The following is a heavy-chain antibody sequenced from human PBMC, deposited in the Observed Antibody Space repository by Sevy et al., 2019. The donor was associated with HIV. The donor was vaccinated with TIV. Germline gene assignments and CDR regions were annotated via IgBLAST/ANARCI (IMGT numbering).Heavy chain of an antibody. V-gene: IGHV3-48*03. CDR2: ISSSGSYI. J-gene: IGHJ5*02. CDR1: GFTFSSYD. D-gene: IGHD2-8*01. CDR3: TRNGGAVDNGFDP. Sequence: GGSLRLSCTASGFTFSSYDMNWVRQAPGKGLEWVSKISSSGSYIYYADSVKGRFTISRDNAKNSLNLQMNSLRADDTAVYYCTRNGGAVDNGFDPWGQGTLVTVSS.